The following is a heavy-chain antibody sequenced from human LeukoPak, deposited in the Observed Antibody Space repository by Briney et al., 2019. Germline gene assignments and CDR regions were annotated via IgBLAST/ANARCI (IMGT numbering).Heavy chain of an antibody. J-gene: IGHJ4*02. D-gene: IGHD2-2*01. Sequence: GGSLRLSCAASGFTFSSYGMHWVRQAPGKGLEWVAFIRYDGSNKYYADSVKGRFTISRDNSKNTLYLQMNSLRAEDTALYYCAKDDGDYCSSTSCYGPFDSWGQGTLVTISS. CDR2: IRYDGSNK. V-gene: IGHV3-30*02. CDR3: AKDDGDYCSSTSCYGPFDS. CDR1: GFTFSSYG.